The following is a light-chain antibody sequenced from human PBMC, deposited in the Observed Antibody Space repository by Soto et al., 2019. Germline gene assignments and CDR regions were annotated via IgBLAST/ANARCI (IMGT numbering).Light chain of an antibody. CDR3: VSYTTSASDV. Sequence: QSVLTQPASVTCSPGQSITISCTGTSSAVGNDSFFSWYRQHQGKDRKLMIYDINNRPSGVSNRFSGSKSGNTASLTISGPQAEDEADYYCVSYTTSASDVFGTGTKVTVL. J-gene: IGLJ1*01. V-gene: IGLV2-14*01. CDR1: SSAVGNDSF. CDR2: DIN.